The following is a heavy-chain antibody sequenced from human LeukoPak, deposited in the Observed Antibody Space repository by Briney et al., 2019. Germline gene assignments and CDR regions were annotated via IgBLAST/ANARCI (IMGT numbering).Heavy chain of an antibody. J-gene: IGHJ6*02. CDR2: INPSGGST. CDR3: ARDVTMVRGVINYGMDV. CDR1: GYTFTNYY. Sequence: ASVKVSCKASGYTFTNYYMHWVRQAPGQGLEWMGIINPSGGSTSYAQKFQGRVTMTRDTSTSTVYMELSSLRSEDTAVYYCARDVTMVRGVINYGMDVWGQGTTVTVSS. V-gene: IGHV1-46*01. D-gene: IGHD3-10*01.